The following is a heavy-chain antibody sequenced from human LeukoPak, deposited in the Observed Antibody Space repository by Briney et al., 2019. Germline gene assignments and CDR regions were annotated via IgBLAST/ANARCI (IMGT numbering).Heavy chain of an antibody. CDR3: AKDAEYSPALMGY. CDR2: ISESGSGT. CDR1: GLTFSRYA. Sequence: GGSLRLSCAVSGLTFSRYAMSWVRQAPGKGLEWVSAISESGSGTYYADSVKGRFTISRDNSKNTLYLQMNSLRAEDTAVYYCAKDAEYSPALMGYWGQGTLVTVSS. V-gene: IGHV3-23*01. D-gene: IGHD6-6*01. J-gene: IGHJ4*02.